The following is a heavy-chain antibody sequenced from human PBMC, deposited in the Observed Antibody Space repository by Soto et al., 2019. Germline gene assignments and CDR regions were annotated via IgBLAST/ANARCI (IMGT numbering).Heavy chain of an antibody. Sequence: ESGGGLVQRGGSLRLSCSASGFTFGTYAMNWVRQAPGKGLEWVSGISGSGSRTYYADSVKGRFTISRDNSENTVDLQMNRLRADDTALYYCARRYGSGRYDWFDSWGLGALVTVSS. CDR2: ISGSGSRT. D-gene: IGHD3-10*01. J-gene: IGHJ5*01. V-gene: IGHV3-23*01. CDR3: ARRYGSGRYDWFDS. CDR1: GFTFGTYA.